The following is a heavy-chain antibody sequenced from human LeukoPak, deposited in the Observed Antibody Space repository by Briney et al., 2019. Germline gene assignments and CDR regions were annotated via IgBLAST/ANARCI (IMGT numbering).Heavy chain of an antibody. V-gene: IGHV1-69*05. D-gene: IGHD6-13*01. CDR3: VRGGIAAAGTMNY. CDR1: GGTFSSYA. CDR2: IIPIFGTA. Sequence: ASVKVSCKASGGTFSSYAISWVRQAPGQGLEWMGRIIPIFGTANYAQKFQGRVTITTDESTSTAYMELSSLRSEDTAVYYCVRGGIAAAGTMNYWGQGTLVTVSS. J-gene: IGHJ4*02.